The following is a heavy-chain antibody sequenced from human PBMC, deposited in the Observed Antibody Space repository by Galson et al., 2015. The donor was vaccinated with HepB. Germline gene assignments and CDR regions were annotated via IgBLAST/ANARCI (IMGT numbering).Heavy chain of an antibody. V-gene: IGHV1-3*01. Sequence: SVKVSCKASGYTFTSYAMHWVRQAPGQRLEWMGWINAGNGNTKYSQKFQGRVTITRDTFASTAYMELSSLRSEDTAVYYCARGPPGWIQLWLPLDYWGQGTLVTVSS. CDR1: GYTFTSYA. CDR3: ARGPPGWIQLWLPLDY. J-gene: IGHJ4*02. D-gene: IGHD5-18*01. CDR2: INAGNGNT.